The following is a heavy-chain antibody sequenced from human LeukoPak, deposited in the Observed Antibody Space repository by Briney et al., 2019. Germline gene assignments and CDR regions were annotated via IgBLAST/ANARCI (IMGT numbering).Heavy chain of an antibody. CDR3: ARLTYSSSWKDY. V-gene: IGHV1-2*06. Sequence: ASVKVSCKVSGYTFTGYYMHWVRQAPGQGLEWMGRINPNSGGTNYAQKFQGRVTMTRDTSISTAYMELSRLRSDDTAVYYCARLTYSSSWKDYWGQGTLVTVSS. D-gene: IGHD6-13*01. CDR2: INPNSGGT. J-gene: IGHJ4*02. CDR1: GYTFTGYY.